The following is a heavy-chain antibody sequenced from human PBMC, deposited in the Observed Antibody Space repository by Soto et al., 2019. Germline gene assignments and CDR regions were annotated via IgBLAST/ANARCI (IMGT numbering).Heavy chain of an antibody. V-gene: IGHV1-18*04. CDR3: ARGPPSGSFSLTPRY. CDR2: ISGQIAKT. D-gene: IGHD1-26*01. J-gene: IGHJ4*02. CDR1: GYSFHNFG. Sequence: QVPLLQSGPEVKKPGASVRVSCKTSGYSFHNFGIIWVRQAPGQGLEWMGWISGQIAKTNYAQKFQGRLSMTTDTSTSTAYVELSSLRSNDTAIYYCARGPPSGSFSLTPRYWGQGTLVTVSA.